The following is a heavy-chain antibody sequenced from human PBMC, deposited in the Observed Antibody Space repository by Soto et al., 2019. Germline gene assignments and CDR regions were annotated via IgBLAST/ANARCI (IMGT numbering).Heavy chain of an antibody. V-gene: IGHV3-23*04. CDR1: EFTFSNYA. CDR3: AKDIQGRGATTGDDAFDI. Sequence: EVQLVESGGGLVQPGGSLRLFCVGSEFTFSNYAMNWVRQAPGEGPEWVSLISSSGGTTYYADSVKGRFSISRDNSKNTLYLQMNSLRVEDTAIYYCAKDIQGRGATTGDDAFDIWGQEPMVTVSS. J-gene: IGHJ3*02. CDR2: ISSSGGTT. D-gene: IGHD1-1*01.